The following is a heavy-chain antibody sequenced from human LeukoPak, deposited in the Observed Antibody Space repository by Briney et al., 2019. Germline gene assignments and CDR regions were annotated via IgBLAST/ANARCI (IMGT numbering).Heavy chain of an antibody. V-gene: IGHV4-4*07. CDR1: GGSISSYY. Sequence: PSETLSLTCTVSGGSISSYYWSWIRQPAGKGLEWIGRIYTSGSTNYNPSLKSRVTMSVDTSKNQFSLKLSSVTAADTAVYYCARDVVGSGYRHDAFDIWGQGTMVTASS. CDR3: ARDVVGSGYRHDAFDI. D-gene: IGHD3-22*01. CDR2: IYTSGST. J-gene: IGHJ3*02.